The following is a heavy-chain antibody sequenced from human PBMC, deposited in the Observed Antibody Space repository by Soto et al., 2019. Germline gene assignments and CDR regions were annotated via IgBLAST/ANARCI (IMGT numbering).Heavy chain of an antibody. J-gene: IGHJ6*02. Sequence: QVQLVQSGAEVKKPGASVKLSCKASGYIFTNYNIHWVRQAPGQRLEWMGWINVGNGNTKYSERFQGRVTNTRDTFASTAFMELSSLTSEDTGVYYCARDQCFGDVWGQGTTVTVSS. CDR1: GYIFTNYN. D-gene: IGHD3-3*01. CDR2: INVGNGNT. V-gene: IGHV1-3*01. CDR3: ARDQCFGDV.